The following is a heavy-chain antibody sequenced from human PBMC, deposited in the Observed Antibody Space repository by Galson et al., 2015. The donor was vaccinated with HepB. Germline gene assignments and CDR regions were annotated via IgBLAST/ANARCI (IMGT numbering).Heavy chain of an antibody. CDR2: ISYDGSNK. CDR3: AKVGWDIVVVPAAMGDSYYYYMDV. V-gene: IGHV3-30*18. CDR1: GFTFSSYG. Sequence: SLRLSCAASGFTFSSYGMHWVRQAPGKGLEWVAVISYDGSNKYYADSVKGRFTISRDNSKNTLYLQMNSLRAEDTAVYYCAKVGWDIVVVPAAMGDSYYYYMDVWGKGTTVTVSS. J-gene: IGHJ6*03. D-gene: IGHD2-2*01.